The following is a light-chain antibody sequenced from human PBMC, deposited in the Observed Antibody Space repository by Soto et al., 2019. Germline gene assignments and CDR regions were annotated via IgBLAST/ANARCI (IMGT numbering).Light chain of an antibody. J-gene: IGLJ3*02. CDR3: SSFAGSNIWV. V-gene: IGLV2-14*02. Sequence: QSALTQPASVSGSPGQSITISCTGTSSDVGGYILVSWYQQEPGKAPKLVIYEGTKRPSGVSNRFSGSKSGNTASLTVSGLQAEDEADYYCSSFAGSNIWVFGGGTKLTVL. CDR2: EGT. CDR1: SSDVGGYIL.